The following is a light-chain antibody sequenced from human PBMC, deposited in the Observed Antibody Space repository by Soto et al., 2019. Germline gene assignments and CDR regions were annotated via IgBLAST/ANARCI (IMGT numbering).Light chain of an antibody. CDR3: QQANSFPIT. CDR2: AAS. V-gene: IGKV1-39*01. CDR1: QSISIY. Sequence: IQMTQSPSSLSSSVGDRVTITFRASQSISIYLNWYQQKPGKAPKLLIYAASSLQSGVPSRFSGSGSGTDFTLTISSLQPEDCAIYFCQQANSFPITFGQGTRLEIK. J-gene: IGKJ5*01.